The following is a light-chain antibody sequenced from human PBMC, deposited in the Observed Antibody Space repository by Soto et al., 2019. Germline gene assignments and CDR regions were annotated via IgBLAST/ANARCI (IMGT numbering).Light chain of an antibody. CDR2: DAS. CDR1: QSVSSN. J-gene: IGKJ5*01. Sequence: EIVMTQSPATLSVSPGERATLSGRASQSVSSNLAWHQKKPGQDPRILMYDASTRATGIPARFSGSVSGTEFTLTISRLQSEDFAVYYCQQYHNWPITFGQVTRLEIK. V-gene: IGKV3-15*01. CDR3: QQYHNWPIT.